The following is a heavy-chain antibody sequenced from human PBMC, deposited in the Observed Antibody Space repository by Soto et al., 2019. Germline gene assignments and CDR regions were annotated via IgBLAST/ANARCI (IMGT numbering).Heavy chain of an antibody. V-gene: IGHV4-59*08. Sequence: SETLSLTCTVSGGSISSYYWSWIRQPPGKGLEWIGYIYYSGSTNYNPSLKSRVTISVDTSKNQFSLKLSSVTAAYTAVYYCARLTVPTGYFDYWGPGTLVNVSS. CDR3: ARLTVPTGYFDY. J-gene: IGHJ4*02. CDR1: GGSISSYY. D-gene: IGHD4-17*01. CDR2: IYYSGST.